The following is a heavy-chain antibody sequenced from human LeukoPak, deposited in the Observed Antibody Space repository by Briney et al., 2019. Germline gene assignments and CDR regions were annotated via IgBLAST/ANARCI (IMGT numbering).Heavy chain of an antibody. CDR2: ISHDGSEK. J-gene: IGHJ4*02. V-gene: IGHV3-30*04. D-gene: IGHD2-15*01. CDR3: AKEKVATTLRYYDN. CDR1: GFTFSSYA. Sequence: GGSLRLSCAASGFTFSSYAMHWVRQAPGKGLEWVAVISHDGSEKYYADSVKGRFTISRDNSKNTVDLQMNSLRDEDTAVYYCAKEKVATTLRYYDNWGQGTLVTVSS.